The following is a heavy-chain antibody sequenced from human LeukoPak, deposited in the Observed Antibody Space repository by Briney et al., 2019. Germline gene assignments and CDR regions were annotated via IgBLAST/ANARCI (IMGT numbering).Heavy chain of an antibody. CDR3: AKEFLGGGTFWVGYFDS. CDR1: GFSFNRYG. CDR2: IRNDGNTK. J-gene: IGHJ4*02. V-gene: IGHV3-30*02. D-gene: IGHD1-26*01. Sequence: PGGSLRLSCAASGFSFNRYGMHWARQAPGKGLEWVAFIRNDGNTKYYADSVKGRFTISRDNSKNTLYLQMNSLRVEDTAVYYCAKEFLGGGTFWVGYFDSWGQGTLVIVSS.